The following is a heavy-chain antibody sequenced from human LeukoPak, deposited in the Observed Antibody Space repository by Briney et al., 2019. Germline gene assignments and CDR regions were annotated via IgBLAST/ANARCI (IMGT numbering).Heavy chain of an antibody. D-gene: IGHD6-19*01. CDR2: INPNSGGT. V-gene: IGHV1-2*02. J-gene: IGHJ4*02. CDR3: AREPRPRGGWFVSN. Sequence: ASVKVSCKASGYRFTDYYIHWVRQAPGQGLEWMGWINPNSGGTKYAQKFQGRVTMTRDTSITTAYMEVSRLRSDDTAVYYCAREPRPRGGWFVSNWGQGTQVTVSS. CDR1: GYRFTDYY.